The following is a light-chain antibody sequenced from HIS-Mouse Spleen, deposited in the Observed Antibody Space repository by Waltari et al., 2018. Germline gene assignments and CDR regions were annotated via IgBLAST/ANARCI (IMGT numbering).Light chain of an antibody. CDR3: QQYGSSPCT. CDR2: GAS. Sequence: EIVLTQSPGTLSLSPGESATLSCRARPSVSSSDLAWYQQKPGQAPRLLIYGASSRATGIPDRFSGSGSGTDFTLTISRLEPEDFAVYYCQQYGSSPCTFGQGTKVEIK. V-gene: IGKV3-20*01. J-gene: IGKJ1*01. CDR1: PSVSSSD.